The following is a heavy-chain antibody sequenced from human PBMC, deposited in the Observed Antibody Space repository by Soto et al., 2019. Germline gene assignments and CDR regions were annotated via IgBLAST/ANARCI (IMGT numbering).Heavy chain of an antibody. CDR3: ARVGVALTNYYYHGMDV. V-gene: IGHV4-61*01. Sequence: SETLSLTCTVSGGSVSSGSDYWSWIRQPPGKGLEWIGYIYYSGSTNYNPSLKSRVTISVDTSKNQFSLKLSSVTAADTAVYYCARVGVALTNYYYHGMDVWGQGTTVTVSS. CDR1: GGSVSSGSDY. CDR2: IYYSGST. J-gene: IGHJ6*02.